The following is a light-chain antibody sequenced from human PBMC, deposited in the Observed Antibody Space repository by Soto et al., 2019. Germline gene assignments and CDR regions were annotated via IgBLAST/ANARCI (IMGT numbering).Light chain of an antibody. V-gene: IGKV3-15*01. CDR2: GAS. CDR1: QTVNTN. J-gene: IGKJ1*01. Sequence: EIVMTQSPATLSVSPGERATLSCTASQTVNTNLAWYQQKPGQAPRLLVYGASTRATGIPVRFSGSGSGTEFTLTISSLQSEDFAIYYCQQYNNWPPWTFGQGTKVEIK. CDR3: QQYNNWPPWT.